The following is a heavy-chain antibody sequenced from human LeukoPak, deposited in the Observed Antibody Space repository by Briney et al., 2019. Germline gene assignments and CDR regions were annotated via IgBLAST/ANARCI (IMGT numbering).Heavy chain of an antibody. Sequence: GGSLRLSCAASGFTFSSYWMTWVRQAPGKGLEWVANIKQDGSEKYYVDSVKGRFTISRDNAKNSLSLQMNSLRVEDTAVYYCARDATTELGTVYMDVWGKGTTVTISS. CDR2: IKQDGSEK. CDR3: ARDATTELGTVYMDV. V-gene: IGHV3-7*01. D-gene: IGHD4-17*01. J-gene: IGHJ6*03. CDR1: GFTFSSYW.